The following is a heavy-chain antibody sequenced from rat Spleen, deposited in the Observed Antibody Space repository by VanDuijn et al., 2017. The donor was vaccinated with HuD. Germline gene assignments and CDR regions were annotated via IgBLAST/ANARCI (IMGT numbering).Heavy chain of an antibody. J-gene: IGHJ2*01. CDR1: GLSLITYL. V-gene: IGHV2-43*01. D-gene: IGHD1-4*01. CDR2: IWTGGST. Sequence: QVQLTESGPGLVQPSQTLSLTCTVSGLSLITYLVNWVRQPPGQGLEWMGVIWTGGSTAYNSLLNSRLIISRDTSTSQVFLKMNSLQTEDTATYYCVREASYPGITFDYWGQGVMVTVSS. CDR3: VREASYPGITFDY.